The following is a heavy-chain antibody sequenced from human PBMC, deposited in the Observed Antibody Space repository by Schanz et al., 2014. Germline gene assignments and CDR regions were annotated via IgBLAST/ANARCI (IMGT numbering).Heavy chain of an antibody. CDR2: INSDGTKR. D-gene: IGHD6-13*01. J-gene: IGHJ4*02. CDR3: AKSQGSSFDS. Sequence: QVRLVESGGGVVQPGRSLRLSCAASGFTLSSYGMHWVRQAPGKGLEWVAFINSDGTKRFYADSVKSRFTISRDNSKNTRYLQMNSLRPEDTAVYYCAKSQGSSFDSWGQGTLVTVSS. CDR1: GFTLSSYG. V-gene: IGHV3-30*18.